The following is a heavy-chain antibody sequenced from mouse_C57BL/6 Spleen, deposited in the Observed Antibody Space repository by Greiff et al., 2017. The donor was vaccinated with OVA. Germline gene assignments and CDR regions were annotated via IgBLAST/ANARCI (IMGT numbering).Heavy chain of an antibody. CDR2: IYPRSGNN. D-gene: IGHD1-1*01. CDR3: ARYPTTVVESAMDY. V-gene: IGHV1-81*01. CDR1: GYTFTSYG. Sequence: VQLQESGAELARPGASVKLSCKASGYTFTSYGISWVKQRTGQGLEWIGEIYPRSGNNYYNEKFKGKGTLTAGKYSSTAYMELRSLTSDDSAVYFCARYPTTVVESAMDYWGQGTSVTVSS. J-gene: IGHJ4*01.